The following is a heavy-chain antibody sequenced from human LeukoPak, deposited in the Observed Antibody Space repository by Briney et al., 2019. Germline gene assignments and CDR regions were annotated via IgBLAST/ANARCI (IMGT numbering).Heavy chain of an antibody. J-gene: IGHJ6*03. CDR1: GYTFTSYG. D-gene: IGHD3-3*01. CDR2: ISAYNGNT. V-gene: IGHV1-18*01. Sequence: GASVKVSCKASGYTFTSYGISWVRQAPGQGLEWMGWISAYNGNTNYAQRLQGRVTMTTDTSTSTAYMELSRLRSDDTAVYYCARGPPALEWSYGYYYYMDVWGKGTTVTVSS. CDR3: ARGPPALEWSYGYYYYMDV.